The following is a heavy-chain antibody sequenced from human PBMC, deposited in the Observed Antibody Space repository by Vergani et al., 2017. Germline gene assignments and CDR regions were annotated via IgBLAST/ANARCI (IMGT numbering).Heavy chain of an antibody. D-gene: IGHD3-22*01. CDR1: GGSISSYY. CDR2: IYYSGST. Sequence: QVQLPESGPGLVKPSETLSLTCTVSGGSISSYYWSWIRQHPGKGLEWIAYIYYSGSTYYNPSLKSRLTILVDTSKNQFSLKLSSVTAADTAVYYCARGDYYDSSGYYYVARAFDIWGQGTMVTVSS. V-gene: IGHV4-59*06. J-gene: IGHJ3*02. CDR3: ARGDYYDSSGYYYVARAFDI.